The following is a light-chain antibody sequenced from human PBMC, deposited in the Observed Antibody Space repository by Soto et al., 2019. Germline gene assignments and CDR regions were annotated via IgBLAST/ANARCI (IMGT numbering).Light chain of an antibody. CDR3: QQSYNTPPIT. V-gene: IGKV1-39*01. CDR2: AAS. CDR1: QSISTF. Sequence: DIRMSQSPSSVSASVGDRVTITCRASQSISTFVNWYQQKPGKAPKLLIFAASNLQSGVPSRFSGGGSGTDFTLTITTLQPEDFATYYCQQSYNTPPITFGQGTRLEIK. J-gene: IGKJ5*01.